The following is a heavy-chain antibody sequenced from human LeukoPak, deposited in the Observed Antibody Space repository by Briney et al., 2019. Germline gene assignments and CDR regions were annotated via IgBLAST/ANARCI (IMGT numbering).Heavy chain of an antibody. J-gene: IGHJ4*02. CDR3: ATLSGWSRVADY. Sequence: SETLSLTCTVSGGSISSYYWNWIRQPPGKGLEWIGYIYYSGSTDYNPSLKSRVTISVDTSKNQFSLKLSSVTAADTAVYYCATLSGWSRVADYWGQGTLVTVSS. D-gene: IGHD6-19*01. CDR1: GGSISSYY. V-gene: IGHV4-59*08. CDR2: IYYSGST.